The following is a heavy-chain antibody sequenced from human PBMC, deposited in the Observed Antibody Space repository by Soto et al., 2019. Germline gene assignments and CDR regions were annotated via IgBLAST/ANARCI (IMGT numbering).Heavy chain of an antibody. Sequence: PGGSLRLSCAASGFTVSNKLMSWVRQAPGKGLEWVSVIYSGGSTYYAASVQGRFTISRDNSKNGLYLQMNSLRAEDTAVYYCASRILVSDAFDIWGQGTMVTVSS. D-gene: IGHD3-3*02. CDR2: IYSGGST. CDR3: ASRILVSDAFDI. J-gene: IGHJ3*02. CDR1: GFTVSNKL. V-gene: IGHV3-53*01.